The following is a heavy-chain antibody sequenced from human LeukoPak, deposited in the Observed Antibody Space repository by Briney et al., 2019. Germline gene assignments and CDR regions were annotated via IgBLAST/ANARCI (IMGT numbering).Heavy chain of an antibody. CDR3: TRGLEYSSTDAFDI. J-gene: IGHJ3*02. Sequence: TFSRXSXXWVRQAPGKGLEWXASIGSSRRYIYHADSVRGRFTISGDNAEKSLYLEMNSLRVEDTAVYYCTRGLEYSSTDAFDIWGQGIMVTVSS. CDR1: TFSRXS. CDR2: IGSSRRYI. V-gene: IGHV3-21*01. D-gene: IGHD6-6*01.